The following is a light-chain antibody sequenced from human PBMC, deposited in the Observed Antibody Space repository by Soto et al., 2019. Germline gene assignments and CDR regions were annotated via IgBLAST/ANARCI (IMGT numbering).Light chain of an antibody. Sequence: EIVVTQSRYGLSWSPVERGTVSCRASQSVSRSNLAWYQHKPGQAPRLLIYGTSNRATGIPDRFIGSGSGTDLTLTISSLEPEDFAVYYCEQYGSSPPSITFGQGTRLEIK. V-gene: IGKV3-20*01. CDR1: QSVSRSN. CDR3: EQYGSSPPSIT. J-gene: IGKJ5*01. CDR2: GTS.